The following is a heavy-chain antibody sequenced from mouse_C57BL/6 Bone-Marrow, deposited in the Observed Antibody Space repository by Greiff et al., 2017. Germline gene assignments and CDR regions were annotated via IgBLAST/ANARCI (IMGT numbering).Heavy chain of an antibody. CDR1: GFTFSSYG. Sequence: EVKLMESGGDLVKPGGSLKLSCAASGFTFSSYGMPWVRQTPDKSLEWVATISSGGSYTYYPDSVKGRFTISRDNAKNTLYLQMSSLKSEDTAVYYCARQLTLLRPFAYWGQGTMVTVSA. J-gene: IGHJ3*01. CDR2: ISSGGSYT. V-gene: IGHV5-6*01. CDR3: ARQLTLLRPFAY. D-gene: IGHD1-2*01.